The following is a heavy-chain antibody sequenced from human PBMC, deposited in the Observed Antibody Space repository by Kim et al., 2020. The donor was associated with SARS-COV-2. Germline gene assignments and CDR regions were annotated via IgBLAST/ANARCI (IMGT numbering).Heavy chain of an antibody. CDR2: INTNTGNP. V-gene: IGHV7-4-1*02. D-gene: IGHD5-12*01. Sequence: ASVKVSCKASGYTFTSYAMNWVRQAPGQGLEWMGWINTNTGNPTYAQGFTGRFVFSLDTSVSTAYLQISSLKAEDTAVYYCARDQYSGYDNYFDYWGQGTLVTVSS. J-gene: IGHJ4*02. CDR3: ARDQYSGYDNYFDY. CDR1: GYTFTSYA.